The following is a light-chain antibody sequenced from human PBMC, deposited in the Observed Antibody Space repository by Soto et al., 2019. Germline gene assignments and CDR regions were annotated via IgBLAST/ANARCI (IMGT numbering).Light chain of an antibody. CDR1: SSDVGGYNY. J-gene: IGLJ2*01. Sequence: QSALTQPASVSGSPGQSITISCTGTSSDVGGYNYVSWYQQHPGKAPKLMIYDVSNRPSGVSNRFSGSKAGNTASLTISGLQAECEDDYYCSSYTSSSTRVFGGGTKVTVL. CDR3: SSYTSSSTRV. CDR2: DVS. V-gene: IGLV2-14*01.